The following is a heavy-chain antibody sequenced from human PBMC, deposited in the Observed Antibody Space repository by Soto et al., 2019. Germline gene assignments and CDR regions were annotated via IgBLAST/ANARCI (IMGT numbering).Heavy chain of an antibody. V-gene: IGHV3-73*02. CDR1: GFTFSGSA. Sequence: EVQLVESGGGLVQPGGSLKLSCAASGFTFSGSAMHWVRQASGKGLEWVGRIRSKANSYATAYAASVKGRFTISRDDSKNTAYLQMNSLKTEDTAVYYCTTLLVRGDDWCQGTLVTVSS. J-gene: IGHJ4*02. CDR2: IRSKANSYAT. D-gene: IGHD3-10*01. CDR3: TTLLVRGDD.